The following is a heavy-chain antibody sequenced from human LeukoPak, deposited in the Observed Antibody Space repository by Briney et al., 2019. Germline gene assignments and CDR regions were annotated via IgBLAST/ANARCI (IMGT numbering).Heavy chain of an antibody. Sequence: LGGSLRLSCAASGFTFSSYGMHWVRQAPGKGLEWVAFIRYDGSNKYYADSVKGRFTISRDNSKNTHYLQMNSLRAEDSAVYYCAKGRSAGSVFGVVIDDHWGQGTLVTVSS. V-gene: IGHV3-30*02. CDR3: AKGRSAGSVFGVVIDDH. D-gene: IGHD3-3*01. CDR2: IRYDGSNK. CDR1: GFTFSSYG. J-gene: IGHJ4*02.